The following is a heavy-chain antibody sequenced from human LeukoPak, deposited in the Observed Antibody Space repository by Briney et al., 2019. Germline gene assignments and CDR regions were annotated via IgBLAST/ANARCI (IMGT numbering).Heavy chain of an antibody. CDR2: ISGSGGST. CDR1: GFTFSSYA. J-gene: IGHJ4*02. CDR3: AKVARSTLLYYFDY. Sequence: GGSLRLSCAASGFTFSSYAMSWVRQAPGKGLEWVSGISGSGGSTYYADAVKGRFTISRDNSKNTLYLQMNNLRAEDTAVYYCAKVARSTLLYYFDYWGQGTLVTVSS. V-gene: IGHV3-23*01.